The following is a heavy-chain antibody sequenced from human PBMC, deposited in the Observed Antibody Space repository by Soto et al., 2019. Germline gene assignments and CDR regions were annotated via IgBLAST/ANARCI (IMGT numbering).Heavy chain of an antibody. CDR3: ASYYDTSGNFDY. D-gene: IGHD3-22*01. V-gene: IGHV4-31*03. CDR1: GGSISSGGYY. CDR2: IYYSGST. Sequence: SSETLSLTCTVSGGSISSGGYYWSWIRQHPGKGLEWIGYIYYSGSTYHNPSLKSRVTISVDTSKNQFSLKLSSVTAADTAVYYCASYYDTSGNFDYWGQGTLVTVSS. J-gene: IGHJ4*02.